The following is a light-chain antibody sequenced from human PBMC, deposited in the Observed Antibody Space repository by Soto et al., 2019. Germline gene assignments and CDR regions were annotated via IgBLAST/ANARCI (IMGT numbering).Light chain of an antibody. Sequence: QSALTQPASVSGSPGQSITISCTGTSSDIGNYNYVSWYQQHPGKAPKLIIYEVTNRPSGVSDRFSGSKSGNTASLTISGLQAEDEADYHCSSYIRSSSSWVFGAGTKLTVL. CDR2: EVT. CDR3: SSYIRSSSSWV. V-gene: IGLV2-14*01. J-gene: IGLJ3*02. CDR1: SSDIGNYNY.